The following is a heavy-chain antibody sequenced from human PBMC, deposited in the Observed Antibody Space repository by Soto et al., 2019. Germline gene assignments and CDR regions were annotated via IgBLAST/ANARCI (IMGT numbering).Heavy chain of an antibody. Sequence: SETLSLTCAVYGGSFSGYYWSWIRQPPGKGLEWIGEINHSGSTNYNPSLKSRVTISVDTSKNQFSLKLSSVTAADTAVYYCARGLPTYLTGQCYGMDVWGQGTTVTVSS. J-gene: IGHJ6*02. CDR3: ARGLPTYLTGQCYGMDV. CDR1: GGSFSGYY. D-gene: IGHD3-9*01. CDR2: INHSGST. V-gene: IGHV4-34*01.